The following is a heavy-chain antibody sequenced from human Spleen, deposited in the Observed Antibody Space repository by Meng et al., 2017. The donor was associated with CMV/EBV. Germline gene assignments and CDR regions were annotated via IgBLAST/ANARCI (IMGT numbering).Heavy chain of an antibody. D-gene: IGHD4-17*01. CDR2: IKSTPDGGTT. CDR1: GFAFGNGW. J-gene: IGHJ4*02. Sequence: SGFAFGNGWMGCVRRAPGEGLGWVGRIKSTPDGGTTDCAAPVKGRFTISRDDSKNTLYLQMHSLKTEDTAVYYCTADRSTVNTPGGYWGQGTLVTVSS. CDR3: TADRSTVNTPGGY. V-gene: IGHV3-15*01.